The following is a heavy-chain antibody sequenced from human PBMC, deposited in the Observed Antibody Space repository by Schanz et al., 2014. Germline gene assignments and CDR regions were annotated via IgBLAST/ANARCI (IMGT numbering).Heavy chain of an antibody. Sequence: QVPLVPSGAEVKKPGASVKVSCKSSGYTFTDYHIHWVRQAPGQGLEYMGRINPNSGGTNFAQKFQGRVTMTRDTSISTVYMELSRLRSDDTAVYYCAREGTVIRGLSGWFDPWGQGTLVTVSS. J-gene: IGHJ5*02. CDR1: GYTFTDYH. D-gene: IGHD3-10*01. V-gene: IGHV1-2*06. CDR2: INPNSGGT. CDR3: AREGTVIRGLSGWFDP.